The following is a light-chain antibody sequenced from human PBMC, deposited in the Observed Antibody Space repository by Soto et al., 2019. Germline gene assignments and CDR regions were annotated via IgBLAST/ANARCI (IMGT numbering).Light chain of an antibody. V-gene: IGKV1-9*01. CDR2: GGY. J-gene: IGKJ1*01. Sequence: DIQMTQSPSSLSASVGDRVTITCRASQDVSDFLAWYQHAPGKAPNLLIYGGYTLQSGVPSRFSGSGSGTEFSLTITGLQPEDFATYYCQYLNGVPTITFGQGTKVDIK. CDR1: QDVSDF. CDR3: QYLNGVPTIT.